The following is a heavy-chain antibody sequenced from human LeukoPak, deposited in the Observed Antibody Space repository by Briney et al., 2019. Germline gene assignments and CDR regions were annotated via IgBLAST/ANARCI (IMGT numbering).Heavy chain of an antibody. J-gene: IGHJ4*02. Sequence: GGSLRLSCAASGFTFSSYGMHWVRQAPGKGREWVAFIRYDGSNKYYADTVKGRFTISRDNSKNTLYLQMNSLRAEDTAVYYCAKGKGSNYGVDYWGQGTLVTVSS. CDR1: GFTFSSYG. D-gene: IGHD4-11*01. CDR2: IRYDGSNK. CDR3: AKGKGSNYGVDY. V-gene: IGHV3-30*02.